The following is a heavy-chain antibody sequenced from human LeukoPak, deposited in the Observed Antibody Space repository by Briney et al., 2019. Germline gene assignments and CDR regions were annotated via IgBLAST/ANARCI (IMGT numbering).Heavy chain of an antibody. V-gene: IGHV3-53*01. J-gene: IGHJ3*02. CDR1: GFTVSSNY. CDR3: ARDQGVYDFWSGYYNLFDAFDI. D-gene: IGHD3-3*01. Sequence: GGSLRLSCAASGFTVSSNYMSWVRQAPGKGLEWVSVIYSGGSTYYADSVKGRFTISRDNAKNSLYLQMNSLRAEDTAVYYCARDQGVYDFWSGYYNLFDAFDIWGQGTMVTVSS. CDR2: IYSGGST.